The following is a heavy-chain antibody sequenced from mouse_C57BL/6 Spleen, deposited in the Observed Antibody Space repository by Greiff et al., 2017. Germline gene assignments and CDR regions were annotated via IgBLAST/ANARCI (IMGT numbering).Heavy chain of an antibody. J-gene: IGHJ4*01. Sequence: VQVVESGPGLVQPSQSLSITCTVSGFSLTSYGVHWVRQPPGKGLEWLGVIWSGGSTDYNAAFISRLSISKDNSKSQVFFKMNSLQADDTAIYYCAKIGFSEAMDYWGQGTSVTVSS. CDR3: AKIGFSEAMDY. CDR2: IWSGGST. V-gene: IGHV2-4*01. CDR1: GFSLTSYG.